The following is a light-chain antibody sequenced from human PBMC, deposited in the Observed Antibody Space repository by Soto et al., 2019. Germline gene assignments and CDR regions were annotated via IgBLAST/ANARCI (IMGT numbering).Light chain of an antibody. CDR3: SSHKRSSARV. CDR2: DVS. Sequence: QSVLTQSASVSGSPGQSITISCTGTSSDVGGYNHVSWYQQHPGKAPKLLIYDVSNRPSGISNRFSGSKSGNTASLTISGLQAEDEADYFCSSHKRSSARVFGTGTKVTVL. V-gene: IGLV2-14*01. CDR1: SSDVGGYNH. J-gene: IGLJ1*01.